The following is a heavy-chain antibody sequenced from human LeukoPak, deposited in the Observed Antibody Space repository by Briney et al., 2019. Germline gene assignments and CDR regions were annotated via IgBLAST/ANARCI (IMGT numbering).Heavy chain of an antibody. Sequence: GGSLRISCAASGFSFKDYAMHWLRQAPGKGLEWVSDIGWDSGSLDYAGSVKGRFTIYRDNAGSTLFLEMTSLRREDTALYYCAKDIVASVLPGYYGGFDSWGQGTRVTVSS. CDR2: IGWDSGSL. CDR1: GFSFKDYA. D-gene: IGHD3-9*01. V-gene: IGHV3-9*01. J-gene: IGHJ4*02. CDR3: AKDIVASVLPGYYGGFDS.